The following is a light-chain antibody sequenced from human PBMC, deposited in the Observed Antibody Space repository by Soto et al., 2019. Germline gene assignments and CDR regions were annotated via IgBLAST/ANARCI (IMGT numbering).Light chain of an antibody. V-gene: IGKV3-20*01. CDR3: QHFGNSPIT. CDR1: QSVSSTY. Sequence: EIVLTQSPGTLSLSPGERATLSCRASQSVSSTYLAWCQQKPGQAPRLLIYGASTRATGIPDRFSGTGSGTDFTHTFSRLEPEDFAVYYCQHFGNSPITFGQGTRLEIK. J-gene: IGKJ5*01. CDR2: GAS.